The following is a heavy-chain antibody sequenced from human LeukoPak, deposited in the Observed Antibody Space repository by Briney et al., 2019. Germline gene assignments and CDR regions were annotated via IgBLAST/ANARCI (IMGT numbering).Heavy chain of an antibody. Sequence: GGSLRLSCAASGFTFSSYAMSWVRQAPGKGLEWVGRIKSKTDGGTTDYAAPVKGRFTISRDDSKSTLYLQMNSLKTEDTAVYYCTTISPPDYYDSSGTRYYDYWGQGTLVTVSS. CDR3: TTISPPDYYDSSGTRYYDY. V-gene: IGHV3-15*01. D-gene: IGHD3-22*01. CDR2: IKSKTDGGTT. J-gene: IGHJ4*02. CDR1: GFTFSSYA.